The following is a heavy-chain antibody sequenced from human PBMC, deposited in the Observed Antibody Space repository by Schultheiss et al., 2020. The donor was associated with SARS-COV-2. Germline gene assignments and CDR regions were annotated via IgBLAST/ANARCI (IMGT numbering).Heavy chain of an antibody. V-gene: IGHV3-23*01. CDR1: GFGFTFSRYA. D-gene: IGHD3-10*01. J-gene: IGHJ5*01. CDR3: AKLAGPYFDSGRSWFDS. CDR2: ISGSGLST. Sequence: GESLKISCEGFGFGFTFSRYAMSWVRQAPGKGLECVSGISGSGLSTYYADSVKGRFTISRDNFRSTLYLQMNSLRAEDTALYYCAKLAGPYFDSGRSWFDSWGQGTLVTVSS.